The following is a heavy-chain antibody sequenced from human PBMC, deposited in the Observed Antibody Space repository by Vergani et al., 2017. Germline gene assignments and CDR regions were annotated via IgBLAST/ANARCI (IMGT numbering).Heavy chain of an antibody. J-gene: IGHJ5*02. Sequence: QVQLVQSGAEVKKPGASVKVSCKASGYTFTDYYIHWVRQAPGQGLEWMGWINPNSGCTNYAQKFQGRVTMTRDTSISTAYMELSRLRSDDTAVYYCARGYEYGGWFDPWGQGTRVIVSS. CDR2: INPNSGCT. CDR3: ARGYEYGGWFDP. V-gene: IGHV1-2*02. CDR1: GYTFTDYY. D-gene: IGHD6-6*01.